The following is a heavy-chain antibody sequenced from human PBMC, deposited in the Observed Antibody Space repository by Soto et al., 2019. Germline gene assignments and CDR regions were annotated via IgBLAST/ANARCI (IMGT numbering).Heavy chain of an antibody. V-gene: IGHV4-59*08. D-gene: IGHD3-10*01. CDR3: ARHAGPQIWFGELFEYYYYGMDV. J-gene: IGHJ6*02. Sequence: PSETLSLTCTVSGGSISSYYWSWIRQPPGKGLEWIGYIYYSGSTNYNPSLKSRVTISVDTSKNQFSLKLSSVTAADTAVYYCARHAGPQIWFGELFEYYYYGMDVWGQGTTVTVSS. CDR1: GGSISSYY. CDR2: IYYSGST.